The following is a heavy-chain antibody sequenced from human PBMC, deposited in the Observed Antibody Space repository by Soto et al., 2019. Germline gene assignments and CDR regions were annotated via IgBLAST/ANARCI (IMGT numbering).Heavy chain of an antibody. D-gene: IGHD3-16*02. Sequence: QVQLVQSGAEVKKPGASVKVSCKASGYTFTRYGINWVRQAPGQGPEWMGWISGCNGTTHYAQKLQGRVTMTTDTSTTTAYMELRSLRSDDTAVYFCARTVLRLGELSLYGEDYWGQGTLVTVSS. J-gene: IGHJ4*02. CDR3: ARTVLRLGELSLYGEDY. CDR2: ISGCNGTT. V-gene: IGHV1-18*01. CDR1: GYTFTRYG.